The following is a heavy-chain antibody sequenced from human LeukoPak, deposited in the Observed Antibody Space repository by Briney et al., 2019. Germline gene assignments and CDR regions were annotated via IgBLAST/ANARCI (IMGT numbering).Heavy chain of an antibody. CDR3: ASGSNSVAY. J-gene: IGHJ4*02. D-gene: IGHD4-23*01. Sequence: SETLSLTCAVYGGSFSDSYWSWIRQPPGEGLEWVGEISHSGDSNYNPSLKSRVTISVDTSKNQFSLNLSSVTAADTAVYYCASGSNSVAYWGQGTLVTVSS. CDR1: GGSFSDSY. V-gene: IGHV4-34*01. CDR2: ISHSGDS.